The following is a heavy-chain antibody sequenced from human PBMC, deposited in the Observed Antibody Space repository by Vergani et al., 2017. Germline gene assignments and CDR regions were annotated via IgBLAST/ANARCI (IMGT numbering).Heavy chain of an antibody. V-gene: IGHV4-61*02. CDR2: IHTSGST. CDR3: ARGSXLGGSCYKPLFDY. D-gene: IGHD2-15*01. J-gene: IGHJ4*02. Sequence: QVQLQESGPGLVKPSQTLALTCTVSGGPINSHNYYWSWIRQPAGKGLEWIGRIHTSGSTNYNPSLKSRVTMSEDTSKNQFSLNLTSVIAADTAVYFCARGSXLGGSCYKPLFDYWGQGILVTVSS. CDR1: GGPINSHNYY.